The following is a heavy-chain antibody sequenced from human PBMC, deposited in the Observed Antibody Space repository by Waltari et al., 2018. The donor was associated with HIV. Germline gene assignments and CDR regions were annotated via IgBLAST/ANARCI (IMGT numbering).Heavy chain of an antibody. V-gene: IGHV4-30-4*01. J-gene: IGHJ6*02. CDR3: ARGGVSYHDMDV. CDR1: GGPISRAGYY. D-gene: IGHD3-16*01. Sequence: QVQLQESGPGLVRPSQTLSLHCTLSGGPISRAGYYWSWIRQPPGKGLAWIGNIYSSGSNYYNPSLKSRGTISVDTSKNQFSLKLKSVTAADTAVYYCARGGVSYHDMDVWGQGTTVTVSS. CDR2: IYSSGSN.